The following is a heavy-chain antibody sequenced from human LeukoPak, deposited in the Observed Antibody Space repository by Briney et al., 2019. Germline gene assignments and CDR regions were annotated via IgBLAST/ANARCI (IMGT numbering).Heavy chain of an antibody. CDR1: GLTFSRYS. V-gene: IGHV3-21*04. D-gene: IGHD3-22*01. Sequence: GGSLRLSCAASGLTFSRYSMNWVRQAPGKGLEWVSSISNTGSYISYAEFVKGRFTIFRDNSKSTLTLQMNSLRAEDTAIYYCARESGYYYTFDYWGQGTLVTVSS. J-gene: IGHJ4*02. CDR3: ARESGYYYTFDY. CDR2: ISNTGSYI.